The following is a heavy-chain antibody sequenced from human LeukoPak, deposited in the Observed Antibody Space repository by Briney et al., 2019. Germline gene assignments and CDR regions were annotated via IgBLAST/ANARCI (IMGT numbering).Heavy chain of an antibody. D-gene: IGHD2-2*01. CDR1: GGSFSGYY. J-gene: IGHJ4*02. V-gene: IGHV4-34*01. CDR2: INHSGST. Sequence: SETLSLTCAVYGGSFSGYYWSWIRQPPGKGLEWIGEINHSGSTNYNPSLKNRVTISVDTSKNQFSLKLSSVTAADTAVYYCASGGWVVVPAAIYYFDYWGQGTLVTVSS. CDR3: ASGGWVVVPAAIYYFDY.